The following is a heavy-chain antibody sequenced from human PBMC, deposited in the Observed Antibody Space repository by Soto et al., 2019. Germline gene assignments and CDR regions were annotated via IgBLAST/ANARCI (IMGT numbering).Heavy chain of an antibody. Sequence: QVQLVQSGAEVKKPGSSVKVSCKASGGTFSSYAISWVRQAPGQGLEWMGGILPIFGTANYAEKFQGRVTITADESTSIAYLGLRSLGSADTAVYYCAIGWGYSGSGSFAFDCWVQGRLVTVCS. D-gene: IGHD3-10*01. J-gene: IGHJ4*02. CDR1: GGTFSSYA. V-gene: IGHV1-69*01. CDR2: ILPIFGTA. CDR3: AIGWGYSGSGSFAFDC.